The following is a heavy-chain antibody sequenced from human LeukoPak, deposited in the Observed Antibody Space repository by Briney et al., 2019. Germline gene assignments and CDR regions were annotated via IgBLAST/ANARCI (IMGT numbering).Heavy chain of an antibody. CDR3: ARYCSSTSCYMRKYGDAFDI. J-gene: IGHJ3*02. Sequence: PSETLSLTCTVSGGSTSSYYWSWIRQPPGKGLEWIGYIYMSGSTNYNPSLKSRVTISVDTSKNQFSLKLSSVTAADTAVYYCARYCSSTSCYMRKYGDAFDIWGQGTMVTVSS. CDR1: GGSTSSYY. CDR2: IYMSGST. V-gene: IGHV4-4*08. D-gene: IGHD2-2*02.